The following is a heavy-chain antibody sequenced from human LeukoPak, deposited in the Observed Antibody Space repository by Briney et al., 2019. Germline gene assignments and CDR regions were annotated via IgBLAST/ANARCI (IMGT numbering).Heavy chain of an antibody. CDR2: IIPILGIA. Sequence: ASVKVSCKASGYTFTSYYMHWVRQAPGQGLEWMGRIIPILGIANYAQKFQGRVTITADKSTSTAYMELSSLRSEDTAVYYCARAYYYDSSDYSAIDYWGQGTLVTVSS. CDR1: GYTFTSYY. CDR3: ARAYYYDSSDYSAIDY. V-gene: IGHV1-69*04. J-gene: IGHJ4*02. D-gene: IGHD3-22*01.